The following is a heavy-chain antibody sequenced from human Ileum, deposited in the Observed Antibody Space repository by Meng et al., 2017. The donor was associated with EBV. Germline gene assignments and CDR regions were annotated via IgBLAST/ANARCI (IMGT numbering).Heavy chain of an antibody. Sequence: EVQLLESGGGLVQPGESLRLSCAASGFTFNIYAMSWVRQAPGKGLDWVSTISGGGSSIYYADSVKGRFTISRDNSKNMVHLQMNSLRAEDTALYYCAKYGAESAARWFDPWGQGTLGTVSS. V-gene: IGHV3-23*01. CDR3: AKYGAESAARWFDP. CDR2: ISGGGSSI. D-gene: IGHD3-10*01. J-gene: IGHJ5*02. CDR1: GFTFNIYA.